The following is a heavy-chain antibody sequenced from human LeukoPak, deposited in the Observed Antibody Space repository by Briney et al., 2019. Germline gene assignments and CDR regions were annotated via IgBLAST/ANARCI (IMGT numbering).Heavy chain of an antibody. CDR1: GGSISSSDYY. CDR2: IYYSGST. CDR3: ARGRKNVLLWFGESLVPDY. Sequence: PSETLSLTCTVSGGSISSSDYYWGWIRQPPGKGLEWIGSIYYSGSTNYNPSLKSRVTISVDTSKNQFSLKLSSVTAADTAVYYCARGRKNVLLWFGESLVPDYWGQGTLVTVSS. V-gene: IGHV4-39*07. D-gene: IGHD3-10*01. J-gene: IGHJ4*02.